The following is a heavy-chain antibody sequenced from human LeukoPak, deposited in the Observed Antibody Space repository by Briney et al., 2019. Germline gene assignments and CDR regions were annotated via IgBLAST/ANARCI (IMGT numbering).Heavy chain of an antibody. D-gene: IGHD3-3*01. CDR3: AKVGLRFLEWLLYYFDY. CDR1: GFTFSSYA. J-gene: IGHJ4*02. V-gene: IGHV3-23*01. CDR2: ISGSGGST. Sequence: GGSLRLSCAASGFTFSSYAMSWVRQAPGKGLEWVSAISGSGGSTYYADSVKGRFTISRDNSKNTLYLQMNSLRAEDTVVYYCAKVGLRFLEWLLYYFDYWGQGTLVTVSS.